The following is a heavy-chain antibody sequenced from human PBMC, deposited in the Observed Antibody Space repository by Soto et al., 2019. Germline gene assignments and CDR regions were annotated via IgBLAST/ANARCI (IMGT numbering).Heavy chain of an antibody. J-gene: IGHJ6*02. CDR3: AREGWTVTMAESMDV. CDR1: GYSFTSYW. D-gene: IGHD4-4*01. Sequence: PGESLKISCKGSGYSFTSYWISWVRQMPGKGLEWMGRIDPSDSYTNYSPPFQGHVTISADKSISTAYLQWSSLKASDTAMYYCAREGWTVTMAESMDVWGQGTTVTVSS. CDR2: IDPSDSYT. V-gene: IGHV5-10-1*01.